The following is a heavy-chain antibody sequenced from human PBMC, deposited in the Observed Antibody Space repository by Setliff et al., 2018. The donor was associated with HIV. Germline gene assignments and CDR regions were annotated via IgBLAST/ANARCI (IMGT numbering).Heavy chain of an antibody. Sequence: PSETLSLTCTVSGDSISSYYWSWIRQSPRTRLEWIGYVSSIGNTNYNPSLKSRVTISVDTSKNQFSLQLNSVAAADTAVYFCARTRAPYFFDFWGQGAQVTVSS. CDR3: ARTRAPYFFDF. J-gene: IGHJ4*02. CDR1: GDSISSYY. V-gene: IGHV4-4*08. D-gene: IGHD1-26*01. CDR2: VSSIGNT.